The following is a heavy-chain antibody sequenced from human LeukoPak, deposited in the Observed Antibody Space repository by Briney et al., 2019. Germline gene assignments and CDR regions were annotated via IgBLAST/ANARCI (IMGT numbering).Heavy chain of an antibody. D-gene: IGHD6-19*01. CDR2: ISYRGGDK. V-gene: IGHV3-21*01. CDR1: GFSFRTYA. J-gene: IGHJ4*02. CDR3: ARDIAAVAGTSNY. Sequence: GGSLRLSCAASGFSFRTYAMNWVRQAPGKGLEWVSTISYRGGDKYNANAVKGRFTISRDNAKNSLYLQMSSLRADDTAVYYCARDIAAVAGTSNYWGQGTLVTVYS.